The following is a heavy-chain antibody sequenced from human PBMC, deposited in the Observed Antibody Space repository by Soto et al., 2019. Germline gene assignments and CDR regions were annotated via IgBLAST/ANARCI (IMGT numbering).Heavy chain of an antibody. CDR2: IYDSGST. D-gene: IGHD3-9*01. CDR3: ARAIPYYDILIGSSYYYYYMDV. CDR1: GGSISNYY. Sequence: QVQLQESGPGLVKPSETLSLTCTVSGGSISNYYWSWIRQPPGRGLEWIGYIYDSGSTNYNPSLKSRGTISVDTAKNQFSLKLRFVTAADTAVYYCARAIPYYDILIGSSYYYYYMDVWGKGTTVTVSS. J-gene: IGHJ6*03. V-gene: IGHV4-59*12.